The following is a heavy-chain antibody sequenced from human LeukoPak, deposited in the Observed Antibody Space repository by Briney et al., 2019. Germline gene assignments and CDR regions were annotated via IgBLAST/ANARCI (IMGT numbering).Heavy chain of an antibody. CDR3: ARGLVEYYYDSSGYYYPEYFQH. J-gene: IGHJ1*01. CDR2: ISGSGGST. Sequence: GGSLRLSCAASGFTFSSYAMSWVRQAPGKGLEWVSAISGSGGSTYYADSVKGRFTISRDNAKNSLYLQINSLRAEDTAVYYCARGLVEYYYDSSGYYYPEYFQHWGQGTLVTVSS. CDR1: GFTFSSYA. V-gene: IGHV3-23*01. D-gene: IGHD3-22*01.